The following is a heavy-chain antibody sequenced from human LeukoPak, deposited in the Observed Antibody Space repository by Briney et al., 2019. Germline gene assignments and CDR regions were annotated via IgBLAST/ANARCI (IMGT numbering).Heavy chain of an antibody. Sequence: SETLSLTCTVSGVSISSYYWSWIRQPPGKGLEWIGYIYYSGSTNYNPSLKSRVTMSVDTSKNQFSLKLSSVTAADTAVYYCARDGSSGWYLGDNWFDPWGQGTLVTVSS. V-gene: IGHV4-59*01. CDR2: IYYSGST. J-gene: IGHJ5*02. D-gene: IGHD6-19*01. CDR1: GVSISSYY. CDR3: ARDGSSGWYLGDNWFDP.